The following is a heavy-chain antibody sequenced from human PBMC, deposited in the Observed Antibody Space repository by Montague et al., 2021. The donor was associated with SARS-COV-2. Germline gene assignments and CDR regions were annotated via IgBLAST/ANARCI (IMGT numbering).Heavy chain of an antibody. Sequence: SETLSLTCAVYGGSFSGYCWSWIRQPPGQGLEWIGEINHSGSTNYNPSLTSRVTISVDTSKNQFSLKLSAVTAADTAVYYCARVRYYGSGTSLGMDVWGQGTTVTVSS. D-gene: IGHD3-10*01. V-gene: IGHV4-34*01. CDR2: INHSGST. CDR1: GGSFSGYC. J-gene: IGHJ6*02. CDR3: ARVRYYGSGTSLGMDV.